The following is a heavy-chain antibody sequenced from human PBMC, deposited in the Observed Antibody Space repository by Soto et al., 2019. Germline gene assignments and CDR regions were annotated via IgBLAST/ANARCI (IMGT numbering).Heavy chain of an antibody. CDR1: GGPFSSYA. CDR3: ARDGLGKRYYYGMDV. CDR2: IIPIFGTA. J-gene: IGHJ6*02. V-gene: IGHV1-69*13. Sequence: VASVKVSCKASGGPFSSYAISWVRQATGQGLEWMGGIIPIFGTAKYAQRFQGRVTITADESTSTAYMELSSLRSEDTAVYYCARDGLGKRYYYGMDVWGQGTTVTVSS. D-gene: IGHD2-2*03.